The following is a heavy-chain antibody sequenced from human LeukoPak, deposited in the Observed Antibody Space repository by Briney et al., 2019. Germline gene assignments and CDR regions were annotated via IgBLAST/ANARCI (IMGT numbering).Heavy chain of an antibody. CDR2: INHSGST. CDR1: GGSISSYY. J-gene: IGHJ4*02. V-gene: IGHV4-34*01. Sequence: SETLSLTCTVSGGSISSYYWSWIRQPPGKGLEWIGEINHSGSTNYNPSLKSRVTISVDTSKNQFSLKLSSVTAADTAVYYCARVGAVAGSITYFDYWGQGTLVTVSS. CDR3: ARVGAVAGSITYFDY. D-gene: IGHD6-19*01.